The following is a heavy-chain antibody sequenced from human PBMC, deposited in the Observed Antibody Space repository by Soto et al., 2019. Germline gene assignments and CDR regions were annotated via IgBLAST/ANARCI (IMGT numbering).Heavy chain of an antibody. CDR3: ARGPLLKNYYYGSGSYYKGPYFDY. CDR2: IYYSGTT. CDR1: GSSISSSNW. Sequence: SETLSLTCAVSGSSISSSNWWGWIRQPPGKGLEWIGYIYYSGTTYYNPSLKSRVTMSVDTSKNQFSLKLTSVTAVDTAVYYCARGPLLKNYYYGSGSYYKGPYFDYWGQRTLDTVSS. V-gene: IGHV4-28*03. D-gene: IGHD3-10*01. J-gene: IGHJ4*02.